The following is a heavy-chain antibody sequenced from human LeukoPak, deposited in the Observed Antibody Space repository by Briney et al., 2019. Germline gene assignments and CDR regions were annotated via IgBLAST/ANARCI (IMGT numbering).Heavy chain of an antibody. CDR3: ARHHCSSTSCPKKY. CDR2: IIPIFGTA. J-gene: IGHJ4*02. CDR1: GGTFSSYA. Sequence: ASVKVSCKASGGTFSSYAINWVRQAPGQGLEWMGGIIPIFGTANYAQKFQGRVTITADESTSTAYMELSSLRSEDTAVYYCARHHCSSTSCPKKYWGQGTLVTVSS. D-gene: IGHD2-2*01. V-gene: IGHV1-69*13.